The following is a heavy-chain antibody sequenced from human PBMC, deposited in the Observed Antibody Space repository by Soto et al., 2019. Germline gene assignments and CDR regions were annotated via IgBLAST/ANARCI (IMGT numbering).Heavy chain of an antibody. CDR1: GFTFSSYG. Sequence: PGGSLRLSCAASGFTFSSYGMHWVRQAPGKGLEWVAVIPYDGSNKYYADSVKGRFTISRDNSKNTLYLQMNSLRAEDTALYYCAKGPDIVVVPAAIDDWFDPWGQGTLVTVSS. V-gene: IGHV3-30*18. D-gene: IGHD2-2*01. CDR3: AKGPDIVVVPAAIDDWFDP. J-gene: IGHJ5*02. CDR2: IPYDGSNK.